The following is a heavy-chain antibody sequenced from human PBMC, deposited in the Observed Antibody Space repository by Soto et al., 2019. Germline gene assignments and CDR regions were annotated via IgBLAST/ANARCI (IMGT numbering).Heavy chain of an antibody. J-gene: IGHJ3*02. CDR2: IYNRGST. V-gene: IGHV4-30-4*01. CDR3: ARVFDYDNNGHILRAFEI. Sequence: SETLSLTCTVSGSSISSGDHYWRWIRQSPAKSQKRFGYIYNRGSTDYNPSIKNRVTKSVNTSKNKFTLRLRPTTDTKSAVYYCARVFDYDNNGHILRAFEIWGQGTMVT. CDR1: GSSISSGDHY. D-gene: IGHD3-22*01.